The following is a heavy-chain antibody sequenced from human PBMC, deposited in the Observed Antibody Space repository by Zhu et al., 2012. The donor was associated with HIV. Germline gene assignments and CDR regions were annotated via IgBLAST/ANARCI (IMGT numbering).Heavy chain of an antibody. V-gene: IGHV4-38-2*02. D-gene: IGHD3-16*02. CDR2: IYHSGST. CDR1: GYSISSGYY. CDR3: ARDPRFVSGGIMITFGELSSKGWFDP. Sequence: QVQLQESGPGLVKPSETLSLTCAVSGYSISSGYYWGWIRQPPGKGLEWIGSIYHSGSTYYNPSLKSRVTISVDTSKNQFSLKLSSVTAADTAVYYCARDPRFVSGGIMITFGELSSKGWFDPGPGNLVTVSS. J-gene: IGHJ5*02.